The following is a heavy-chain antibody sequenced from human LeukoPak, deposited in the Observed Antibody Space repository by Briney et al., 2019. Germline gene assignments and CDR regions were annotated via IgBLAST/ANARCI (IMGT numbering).Heavy chain of an antibody. CDR2: ISSSSSYI. J-gene: IGHJ4*02. Sequence: PGGSLRLSCAASGFTFSSYSMNWVRQAPGKGLEWVSSISSSSSYIYYADSVKGRFTISRDNAKNSLYLQMNSLRAEDTAVYYCARGEWGYCSSTSCYSHYWGQGNLVTVSS. V-gene: IGHV3-21*01. D-gene: IGHD2-2*01. CDR3: ARGEWGYCSSTSCYSHY. CDR1: GFTFSSYS.